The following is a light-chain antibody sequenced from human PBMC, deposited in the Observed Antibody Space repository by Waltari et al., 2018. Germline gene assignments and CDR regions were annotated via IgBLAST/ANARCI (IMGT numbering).Light chain of an antibody. CDR2: DVT. V-gene: IGLV2-11*01. Sequence: QSVLTQPPSVSGSPGHSVTISCTGTSSDVGGYDFVSWYQQDPGKAPKLLIFDVTKRSSGVPSRFSASKSGNTASLTSSGLQAEDEADYYCCSYAVTSSSYVFGGGTKVIV. CDR3: CSYAVTSSSYV. J-gene: IGLJ1*01. CDR1: SSDVGGYDF.